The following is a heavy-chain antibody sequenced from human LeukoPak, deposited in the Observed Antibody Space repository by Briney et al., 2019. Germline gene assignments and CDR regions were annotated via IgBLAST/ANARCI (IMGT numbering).Heavy chain of an antibody. D-gene: IGHD3-16*01. CDR1: GGSFSGSFSDYY. J-gene: IGHJ4*02. CDR3: ATFRWGVGFEY. V-gene: IGHV4-34*01. Sequence: SETLSLTYAVYGGSFSGSFSDYYWTCIRQTPGKGLEWIGEIHHSGSTNYNPSLKSRVTISVDTSKNQFSLKLNSLTAADTAVYYCATFRWGVGFEYWGQGTLATVSS. CDR2: IHHSGST.